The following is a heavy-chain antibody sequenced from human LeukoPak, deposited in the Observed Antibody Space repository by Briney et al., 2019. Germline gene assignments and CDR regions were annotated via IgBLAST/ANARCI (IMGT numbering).Heavy chain of an antibody. Sequence: GGSLRLSCAASRFIFSSYAMSWVRQAPGKGLEWVSVISGSGGSTYYADSVKGRFTISRDNSKNTLYLQMNSLRAEDTAVYYCAKVARSNPPRLYYFDYWGQGTQVTVSS. V-gene: IGHV3-23*01. J-gene: IGHJ4*02. CDR3: AKVARSNPPRLYYFDY. CDR2: ISGSGGST. D-gene: IGHD2-15*01. CDR1: RFIFSSYA.